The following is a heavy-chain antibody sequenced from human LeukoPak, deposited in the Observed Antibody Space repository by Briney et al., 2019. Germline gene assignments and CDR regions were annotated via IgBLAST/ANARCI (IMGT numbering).Heavy chain of an antibody. CDR3: ARRYCSSTSCYTRGYYFDY. Sequence: GESLKISCKGSGYSFTSYWIGWVRQMPGKGLEWMGIIYPGDSDTRYSPSFQGQVTISAYKSISTAYLQWSSLKASDTAMYYCARRYCSSTSCYTRGYYFDYWGQGTLVTVSS. CDR2: IYPGDSDT. V-gene: IGHV5-51*01. D-gene: IGHD2-2*02. CDR1: GYSFTSYW. J-gene: IGHJ4*02.